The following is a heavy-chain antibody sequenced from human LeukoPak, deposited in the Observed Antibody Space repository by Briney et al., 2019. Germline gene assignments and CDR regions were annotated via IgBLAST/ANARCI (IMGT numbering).Heavy chain of an antibody. CDR1: GGTFSSYA. CDR3: ANTGRTYRSSGYYYYFDY. D-gene: IGHD3-22*01. J-gene: IGHJ4*02. CDR2: IIPIFGTA. Sequence: SVKVSCKASGGTFSSYAISWVRQAPGQGLEWMGGIIPIFGTANYAQKFQGRVTITADESTSTAYMELSSLRSEDTAVYYCANTGRTYRSSGYYYYFDYWGQGTLVTVSS. V-gene: IGHV1-69*13.